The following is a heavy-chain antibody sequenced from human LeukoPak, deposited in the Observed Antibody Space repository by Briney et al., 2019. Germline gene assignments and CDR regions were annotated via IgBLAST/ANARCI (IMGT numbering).Heavy chain of an antibody. CDR2: MNPNSGNT. J-gene: IGHJ3*02. V-gene: IGHV1-8*01. Sequence: VASVKVSCKASGYTFTSYDINWVRQATGQGLEWMGWMNPNSGNTGYAQKFQGRVTMTRNTSISTAYMELSSLRSEDTAVYYCARGHGLRFLEWFRGFGAGIDAFDIWGQGTMVTVSS. CDR3: ARGHGLRFLEWFRGFGAGIDAFDI. CDR1: GYTFTSYD. D-gene: IGHD3-3*01.